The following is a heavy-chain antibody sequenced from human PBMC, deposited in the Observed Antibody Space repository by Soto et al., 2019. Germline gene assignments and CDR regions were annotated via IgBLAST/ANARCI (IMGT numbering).Heavy chain of an antibody. V-gene: IGHV4-34*01. CDR1: GGSFSGYY. D-gene: IGHD6-13*01. CDR3: ARRWYSYYYMDV. Sequence: QVQLQQWGAGLLKPSETLSLTCAVYGGSFSGYYWSWIRQPPGKGLEWIGEINHSGSTNYNPSLKCRVTISVDTSKNQFSLKLSSVTAADTAVYYCARRWYSYYYMDVWGKWTTVTVSS. J-gene: IGHJ6*03. CDR2: INHSGST.